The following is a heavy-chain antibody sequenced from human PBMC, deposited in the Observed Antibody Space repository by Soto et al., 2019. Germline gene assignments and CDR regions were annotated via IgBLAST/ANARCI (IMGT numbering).Heavy chain of an antibody. CDR1: GYTFTSYA. J-gene: IGHJ4*02. D-gene: IGHD2-21*01. Sequence: GASVKVSCKASGYTFTSYAMHWVRQAPGQRLEWMGWINAGNGNTKYSQKFQGRVTITRDTSASTAYMELSSLRSEDTAVYYCARGIVVGRCFDYSGQGPLVTVST. CDR2: INAGNGNT. CDR3: ARGIVVGRCFDY. V-gene: IGHV1-3*01.